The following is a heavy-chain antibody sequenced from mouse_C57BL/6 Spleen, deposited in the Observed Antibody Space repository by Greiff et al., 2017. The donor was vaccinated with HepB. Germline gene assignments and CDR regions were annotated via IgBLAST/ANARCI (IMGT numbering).Heavy chain of an antibody. Sequence: QVQLQQPGAELVRPGTSVKLSCKASGYTFTSYWMHWVKQRPGQGLEWIGVIDPSDSYTNYNQKFKGKATLTVDTSSSPAYMQLSSLTSEDSAVYYCARSATGYAMDYWGQGTSVTVSS. CDR1: GYTFTSYW. CDR3: ARSATGYAMDY. J-gene: IGHJ4*01. CDR2: IDPSDSYT. V-gene: IGHV1-59*01. D-gene: IGHD1-1*01.